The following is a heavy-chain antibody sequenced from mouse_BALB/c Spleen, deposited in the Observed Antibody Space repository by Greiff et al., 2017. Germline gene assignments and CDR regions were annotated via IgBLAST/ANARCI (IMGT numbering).Heavy chain of an antibody. J-gene: IGHJ4*01. CDR1: GFNIKDTY. Sequence: EVQLVESGAELVKPGASVKLSCTASGFNIKDTYMHWVKQRPEQGLEWIGRIDPANGNTKYDPKFQGKATITADTSSNTAYLQLSSLTSEDTAVYYCARRRGYAYYAMDYWGQGTSVTVSS. CDR3: ARRRGYAYYAMDY. V-gene: IGHV14-3*02. CDR2: IDPANGNT. D-gene: IGHD2-10*02.